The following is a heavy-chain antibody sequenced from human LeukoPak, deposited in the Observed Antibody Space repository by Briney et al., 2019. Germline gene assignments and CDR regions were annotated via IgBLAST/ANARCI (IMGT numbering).Heavy chain of an antibody. V-gene: IGHV1-46*01. Sequence: VASVKVSCKASGYTFTSYSISWVRQAPGQGLEWMGIINPSGGSTSYAQKFQGRVTMTRDTSTSTVYMELSSLRSEDTAVYYCARVNSSRHRYYFDYWGQGTLVAVSS. D-gene: IGHD6-13*01. CDR3: ARVNSSRHRYYFDY. CDR2: INPSGGST. CDR1: GYTFTSYS. J-gene: IGHJ4*02.